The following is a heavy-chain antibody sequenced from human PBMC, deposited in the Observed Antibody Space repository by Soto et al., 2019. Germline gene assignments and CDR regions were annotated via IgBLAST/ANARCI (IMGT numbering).Heavy chain of an antibody. J-gene: IGHJ6*02. CDR2: ISAYKGNT. Sequence: QIQLVQSGAEVKKPGASVKFSCKASAYTFTSYGISWVRQAPGQGLEWMGWISAYKGNTNYAQKLQGRVTMTTDTAASTAYTELRSLRSDDTAVYYCAGDTERFFNYGMDVWGQGTTVTVSS. V-gene: IGHV1-18*01. CDR1: AYTFTSYG. D-gene: IGHD3-3*01. CDR3: AGDTERFFNYGMDV.